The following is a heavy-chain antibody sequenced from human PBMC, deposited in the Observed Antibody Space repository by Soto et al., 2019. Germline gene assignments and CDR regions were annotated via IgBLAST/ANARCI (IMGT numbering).Heavy chain of an antibody. CDR2: IYYSGST. Sequence: QVQLQESGPGLVKPSQTLSLTCTVSGGSMNSGGYYWSWIRQHPGKGLEWIGYIYYSGSTYYNPSLKSRVTISVDTSKNQFSLKLSSLTAADAAVYYCARGFGDNHVFDIWGQGTMVTVSS. CDR1: GGSMNSGGYY. D-gene: IGHD3-16*01. V-gene: IGHV4-31*03. CDR3: ARGFGDNHVFDI. J-gene: IGHJ3*02.